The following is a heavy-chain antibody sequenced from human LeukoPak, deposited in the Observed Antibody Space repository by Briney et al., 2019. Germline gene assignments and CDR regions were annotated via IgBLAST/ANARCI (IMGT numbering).Heavy chain of an antibody. Sequence: LYWFGEINHIAITNYTPSLKIGFTISVDTSKNQFSLKLSSVTAADTAVYYCARGAVVALDYWGQGTLVTVSS. CDR2: INHIAIT. V-gene: IGHV4-34*01. J-gene: IGHJ4*02. CDR3: ARGAVVALDY. D-gene: IGHD2-15*01.